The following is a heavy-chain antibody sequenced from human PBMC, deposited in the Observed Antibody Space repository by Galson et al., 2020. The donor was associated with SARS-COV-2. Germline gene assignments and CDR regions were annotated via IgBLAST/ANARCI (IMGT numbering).Heavy chain of an antibody. J-gene: IGHJ4*02. CDR3: ARGYYDGYFDY. CDR2: ISYSGST. Sequence: SETLSLTCTVSGGSISSYYWNWIRQHPGKGLEWIGHISYSGSTNYNPSLKSRVIISVDTSKKQFSLMLTSVTAADTAVYHCARGYYDGYFDYWGQGTLVAVSS. V-gene: IGHV4-59*12. CDR1: GGSISSYY. D-gene: IGHD3-16*01.